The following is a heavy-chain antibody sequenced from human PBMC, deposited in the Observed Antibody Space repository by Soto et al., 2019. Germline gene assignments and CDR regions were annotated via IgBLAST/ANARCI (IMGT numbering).Heavy chain of an antibody. CDR1: GGSISSGDYY. D-gene: IGHD2-2*01. CDR2: IYYSGST. J-gene: IGHJ3*02. CDR3: ARDPRTYCSSTSCYDAFDI. Sequence: PSETLSLTCTVSGGSISSGDYYWSWIRQPPGKGLEWIGYIYYSGSTYYNPSLKSRVTISVDTSKNQFSLKLSSVTAADTAVYYCARDPRTYCSSTSCYDAFDIWGQGXMVTVSS. V-gene: IGHV4-30-4*01.